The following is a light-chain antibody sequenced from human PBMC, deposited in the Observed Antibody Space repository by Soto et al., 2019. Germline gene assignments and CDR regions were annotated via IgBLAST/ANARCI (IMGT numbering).Light chain of an antibody. CDR3: QQYRMSPNP. V-gene: IGKV3-20*01. CDR2: GAS. Sequence: EIGLSQSPGTLSLSPGERATLSCRASQRVDDSHLAWYQLRPGQAPRLLIYGASTRATGIPDRFSGSGSGTDFSLTIRGLKPEDFAVYYCQQYRMSPNPFGHGTRLEIK. CDR1: QRVDDSH. J-gene: IGKJ5*01.